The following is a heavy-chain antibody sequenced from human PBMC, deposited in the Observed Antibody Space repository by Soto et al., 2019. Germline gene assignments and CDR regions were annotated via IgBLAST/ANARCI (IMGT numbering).Heavy chain of an antibody. V-gene: IGHV3-23*01. Sequence: EVQLLQSGGGLGQPGGSLTLSCAASGFTFNNFAMTWVRQAPGKGLEWVSSVSSGGDNTWYADSVKGRLTISRDNPKHTLYLHMNILSAAATAVYYCAMVLIPHSNYGGGYLLEFWGQGKLVTVSS. CDR1: GFTFNNFA. D-gene: IGHD4-4*01. CDR3: AMVLIPHSNYGGGYLLEF. CDR2: VSSGGDNT. J-gene: IGHJ4*02.